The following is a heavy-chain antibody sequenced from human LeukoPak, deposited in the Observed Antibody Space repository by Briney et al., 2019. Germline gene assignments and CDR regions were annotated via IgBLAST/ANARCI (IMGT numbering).Heavy chain of an antibody. J-gene: IGHJ5*02. CDR1: GFTVNSNY. CDR2: VYSGDRT. CDR3: ARLAAASAGPGWFDP. D-gene: IGHD6-13*01. V-gene: IGHV3-66*04. Sequence: GGSLRLSCAASGFTVNSNYMSWVRQAPGKGLEWVSVVYSGDRTYYADSVKGRFTISRDDSTNTLYLLMNSLRAEDTAVYYCARLAAASAGPGWFDPWGQGTLVTFSS.